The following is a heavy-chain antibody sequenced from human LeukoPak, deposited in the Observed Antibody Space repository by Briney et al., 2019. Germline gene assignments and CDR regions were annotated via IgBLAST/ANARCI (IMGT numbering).Heavy chain of an antibody. J-gene: IGHJ4*02. Sequence: PSETLSLTCTVSGGSIGRYYWSWIRQPPGKALESIGYIYYTGSTHYSPSLKSRVTTSVDTSKNKFSLKLSSVTAADTAVYYCARRIVVVPAAIRPWGQGTLVTVSS. D-gene: IGHD2-2*02. CDR2: IYYTGST. CDR3: ARRIVVVPAAIRP. V-gene: IGHV4-59*12. CDR1: GGSIGRYY.